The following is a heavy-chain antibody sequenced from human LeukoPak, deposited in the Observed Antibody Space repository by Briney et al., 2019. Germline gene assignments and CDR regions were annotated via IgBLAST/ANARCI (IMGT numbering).Heavy chain of an antibody. CDR1: GGTFSIYA. V-gene: IGHV1-69*01. CDR3: ASRLYCSNTRCRNFPFAY. D-gene: IGHD2-2*01. J-gene: IGHJ4*02. Sequence: SVKVSCKASGGTFSIYAVNWVRHAPGPGLEWMGGIIPIFGTANYAQKFQDRVTITADESTSTAYMELSSLRSEDTAIYYCASRLYCSNTRCRNFPFAYWGQGTLVTVSS. CDR2: IIPIFGTA.